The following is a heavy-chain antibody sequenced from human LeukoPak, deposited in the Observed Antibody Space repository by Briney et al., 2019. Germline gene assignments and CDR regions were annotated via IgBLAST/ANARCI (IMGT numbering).Heavy chain of an antibody. Sequence: KPSETLSLTCTVSGGSISSYYWSWIRQPPGKGLEWIGYIYYSGSTNYNPSLKSRVTISVDTSKNQFSLKLSSVTAADTDVYYCARGSSSGGEFDYWGQGTLVTVSS. CDR2: IYYSGST. CDR1: GGSISSYY. J-gene: IGHJ4*02. D-gene: IGHD6-19*01. V-gene: IGHV4-59*01. CDR3: ARGSSSGGEFDY.